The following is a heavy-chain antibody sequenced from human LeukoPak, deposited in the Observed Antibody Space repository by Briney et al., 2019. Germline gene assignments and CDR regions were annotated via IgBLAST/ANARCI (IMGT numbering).Heavy chain of an antibody. V-gene: IGHV3-74*01. Sequence: GGSLRLSCAASGFTFSSYWMHWVRQAPGKGLVWVSRINSDGSSTSYADSVKGRFTISRDNAKNTLYLQMNSLRAEDTAVYYCAREGYDILTGYYTPPLYWGQGTLVTVSS. CDR1: GFTFSSYW. D-gene: IGHD3-9*01. CDR2: INSDGSST. CDR3: AREGYDILTGYYTPPLY. J-gene: IGHJ4*02.